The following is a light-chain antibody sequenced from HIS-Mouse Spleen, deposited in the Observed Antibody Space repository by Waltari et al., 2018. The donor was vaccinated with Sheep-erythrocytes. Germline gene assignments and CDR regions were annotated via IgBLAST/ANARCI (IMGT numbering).Light chain of an antibody. CDR3: QACDSSTVV. CDR1: KLGDKY. CDR2: QDS. J-gene: IGLJ2*01. Sequence: SYELTQPPSVSVSPGQTASITCSGDKLGDKYACWYQQNPGQSPVLVIYQDSKRPSGIPGRFSGSNSGNTATLTISGTQAMDEADYYCQACDSSTVVFGGGTKLTVL. V-gene: IGLV3-1*01.